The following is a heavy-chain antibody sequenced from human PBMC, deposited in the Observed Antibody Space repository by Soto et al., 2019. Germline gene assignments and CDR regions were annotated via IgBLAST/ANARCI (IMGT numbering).Heavy chain of an antibody. J-gene: IGHJ4*02. D-gene: IGHD2-15*01. V-gene: IGHV4-59*01. CDR2: IYDSGST. Sequence: SETLSLTCAVYGGSFSNYYWSWVRQPPGKGLEWIGYIYDSGSTNYNPSLKSRVTISVDTSKNQFSLRLTSVTAADTAVYYCAAAPRYGGQGTLVTVSS. CDR1: GGSFSNYY. CDR3: AAAPRY.